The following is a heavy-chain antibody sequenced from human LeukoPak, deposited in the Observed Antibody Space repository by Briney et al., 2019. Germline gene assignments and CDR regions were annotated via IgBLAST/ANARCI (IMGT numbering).Heavy chain of an antibody. J-gene: IGHJ6*03. D-gene: IGHD7-27*01. CDR1: GYTFTSCY. V-gene: IGHV1-46*01. CDR2: INPSGGST. Sequence: ASVKVSCKASGYTFTSCYMHWVRQAPGQGLEWMGIINPSGGSTTYAQKFQGRVTMTRDTSTSTVYMELSSLGSEDTAVYYCARDQLGGYGNVLGTYYYYYMDVWGKGTTVTVSS. CDR3: ARDQLGGYGNVLGTYYYYYMDV.